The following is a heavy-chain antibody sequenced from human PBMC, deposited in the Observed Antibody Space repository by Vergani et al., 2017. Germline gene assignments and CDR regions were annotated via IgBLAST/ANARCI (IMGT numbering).Heavy chain of an antibody. J-gene: IGHJ6*02. D-gene: IGHD4-17*01. Sequence: QVQLQESGPGLAKPSPTLSLTCTVSGASIRSGDYYWCWIRQPPGKGLEWIGYIYYSGSTYYTPSLNSRVTISVDTSKNQFSLKLSSVTAAYTAVYYCVRRTAVATPYYYYVMAGGGQGRTVTVSS. CDR1: GASIRSGDYY. V-gene: IGHV4-30-4*08. CDR2: IYYSGST. CDR3: VRRTAVATPYYYYVMAG.